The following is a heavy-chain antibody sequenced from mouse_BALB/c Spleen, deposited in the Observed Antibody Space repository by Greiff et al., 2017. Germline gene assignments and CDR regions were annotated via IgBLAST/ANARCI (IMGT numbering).Heavy chain of an antibody. J-gene: IGHJ4*01. Sequence: QVHVKQSGAELVRPGVSVKISCKGSGYTFTDYAMHWVKQSHAKSLEWIGVISTYYGDASYNQKFKGKATMTVDKSSSTAYMELARLTSEDSAIYYCARFSYDYDKDYAMDYWGQGTSVTVSS. D-gene: IGHD2-4*01. CDR1: GYTFTDYA. CDR2: ISTYYGDA. CDR3: ARFSYDYDKDYAMDY. V-gene: IGHV1S137*01.